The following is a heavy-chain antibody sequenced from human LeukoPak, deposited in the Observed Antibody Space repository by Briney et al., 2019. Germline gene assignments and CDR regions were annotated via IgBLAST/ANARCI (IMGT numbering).Heavy chain of an antibody. CDR3: AKDYGGNLRYLDY. J-gene: IGHJ4*02. Sequence: GGPLRLSCAASGFTFSSYGMHWVRQAPGKGLEWVALISYDGSNKYYSDSVKGRFTISRDNSKNTLYMQMNSLKSEDTAVYYCAKDYGGNLRYLDYWGQGTLVTVSS. CDR1: GFTFSSYG. V-gene: IGHV3-30*18. CDR2: ISYDGSNK. D-gene: IGHD4-23*01.